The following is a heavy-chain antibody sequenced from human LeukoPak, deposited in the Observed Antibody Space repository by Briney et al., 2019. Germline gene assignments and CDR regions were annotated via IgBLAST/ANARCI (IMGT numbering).Heavy chain of an antibody. V-gene: IGHV4-61*02. J-gene: IGHJ5*02. CDR2: IYTSGST. D-gene: IGHD3-3*01. Sequence: PSQTLSLTCTVSGGSISSGSYYWGWIRQPAGKGLEWIGRIYTSGSTNYNPSLKSRVTISVDTSKNQFSLKLSSVPAADTAVYYCAREVPIFGVVIIGWFDPWGQGTLVTVSS. CDR3: AREVPIFGVVIIGWFDP. CDR1: GGSISSGSYY.